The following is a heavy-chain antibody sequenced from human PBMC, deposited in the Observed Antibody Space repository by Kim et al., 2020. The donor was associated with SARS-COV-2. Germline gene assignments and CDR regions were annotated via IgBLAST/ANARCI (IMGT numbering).Heavy chain of an antibody. CDR3: ARDRYHCSSTSCFYYYYGMDV. CDR1: GFTFSSYG. J-gene: IGHJ6*02. Sequence: GGSLRLSCAASGFTFSSYGMHWVRQAPGKGLEWVAVIWYDGSNKYYADSVKGRFTISRDNSKNTLYLQMNSLRAEDTAVYYCARDRYHCSSTSCFYYYYGMDVWGQGTTVTVSS. V-gene: IGHV3-33*01. D-gene: IGHD2-2*01. CDR2: IWYDGSNK.